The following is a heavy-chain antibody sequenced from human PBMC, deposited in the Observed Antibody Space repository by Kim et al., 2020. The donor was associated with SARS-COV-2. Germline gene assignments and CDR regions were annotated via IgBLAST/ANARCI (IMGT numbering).Heavy chain of an antibody. CDR3: ARRPVAGNHLGFDP. CDR1: GYTFTGYY. D-gene: IGHD6-19*01. Sequence: ASVKVSCKASGYTFTGYYMHWVRQAPGQGLEWMGWINPNSGGTNYAQKFQGRVTMTRDTSISTAYMELSRLRSDDTAVYYCARRPVAGNHLGFDPWGQGTLVPVSS. J-gene: IGHJ5*02. V-gene: IGHV1-2*02. CDR2: INPNSGGT.